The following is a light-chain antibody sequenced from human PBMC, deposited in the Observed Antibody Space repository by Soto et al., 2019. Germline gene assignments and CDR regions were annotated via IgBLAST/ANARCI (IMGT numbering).Light chain of an antibody. CDR3: QQYNSTPLP. V-gene: IGKV1-5*03. CDR2: KAS. CDR1: QTISSW. J-gene: IGKJ4*01. Sequence: DIPMTQSPSTLSASVGDRVSITCRASQTISSWLAWYQRKPGKAPKLLIYKASSLESGVPSRFSGSGSGTDFTLTISSLHPDDFASYYCQQYNSTPLPFGGGTKVEIK.